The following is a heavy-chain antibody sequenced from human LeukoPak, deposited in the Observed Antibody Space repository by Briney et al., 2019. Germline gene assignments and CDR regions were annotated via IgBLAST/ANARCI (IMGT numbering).Heavy chain of an antibody. D-gene: IGHD1-26*01. Sequence: GRSLRLSCAASGLTFSRYGVHWARRAPGKGLEWVAVIWYDGSKKYYGDSVKGRVTISRTDFKNTLYLKMKSAAGRDTAVYYCARDLGTTNYYFDYWGQGTPVTVSS. J-gene: IGHJ4*02. CDR1: GLTFSRYG. CDR3: ARDLGTTNYYFDY. V-gene: IGHV3-33*01. CDR2: IWYDGSKK.